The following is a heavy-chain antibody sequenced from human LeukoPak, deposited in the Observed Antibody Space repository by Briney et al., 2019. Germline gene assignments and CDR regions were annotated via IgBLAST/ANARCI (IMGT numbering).Heavy chain of an antibody. V-gene: IGHV1-69*13. CDR1: GYTFTGYY. CDR3: ATTGGDIYYYYMDV. J-gene: IGHJ6*03. CDR2: IIPVLSTA. Sequence: SVKVSCKASGYTFTGYYMHWVRQAPGQGLEWMGGIIPVLSTANYAQKFQDRVTITADESTSTTYMELSSLKSEDTAVYYCATTGGDIYYYYMDVWGKGTTVTISS. D-gene: IGHD3-16*01.